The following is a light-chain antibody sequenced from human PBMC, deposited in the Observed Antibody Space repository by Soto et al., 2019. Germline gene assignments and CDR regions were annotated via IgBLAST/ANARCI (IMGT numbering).Light chain of an antibody. CDR2: KAS. CDR3: QQYNSYPYT. Sequence: DIQMTQSPSTLSASVGDRVTIPCRASQSISSWLAWYQQKPGKAPKLLIYKASSLESGVPSRFSGSGSGTDFTLTISSLQPDDFATYYCQQYNSYPYTFGQGTKVDIK. J-gene: IGKJ2*01. CDR1: QSISSW. V-gene: IGKV1-5*03.